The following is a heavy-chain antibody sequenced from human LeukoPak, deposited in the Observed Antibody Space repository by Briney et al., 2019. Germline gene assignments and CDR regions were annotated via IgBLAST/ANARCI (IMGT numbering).Heavy chain of an antibody. Sequence: SETLSLTCTVSGASISSYYWSWIRQSPGKGLEWIEYIYHSGSTNYNPSLKSRVTKSVDTSKNQVSLKLSSVTAADTAVYYCARLAYGDYEGRGKAFDIWGQGTMVTVSS. J-gene: IGHJ3*02. CDR2: IYHSGST. CDR1: GASISSYY. D-gene: IGHD4-17*01. CDR3: ARLAYGDYEGRGKAFDI. V-gene: IGHV4-59*08.